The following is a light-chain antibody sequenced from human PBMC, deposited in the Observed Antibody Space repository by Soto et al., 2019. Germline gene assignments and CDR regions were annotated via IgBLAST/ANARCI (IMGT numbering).Light chain of an antibody. CDR2: GAS. Sequence: EFVLTQSPGTLSLSPGERATLSCRASQSVSSSYLAWYQQKPGQAPRILIHGASTRATGIPDRFSGSGSGTDFTLTISRLEPEDFAVYYCQQYGSSPPLTFGGGTKVEIK. CDR3: QQYGSSPPLT. CDR1: QSVSSSY. V-gene: IGKV3-20*01. J-gene: IGKJ4*01.